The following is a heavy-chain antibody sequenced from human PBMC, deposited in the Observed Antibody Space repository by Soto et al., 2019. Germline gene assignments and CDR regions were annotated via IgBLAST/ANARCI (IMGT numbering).Heavy chain of an antibody. Sequence: ASVKVSCKASGYTFTSYDINWVRQATGQGLEWMGWMNPNSGNTGYAQKFQGRVTMTRNTSISTAYMVRSSLRSEDTAVYYCARGIAAAGTGGFYYYYYYMDVWGKGTTVTVSS. CDR3: ARGIAAAGTGGFYYYYYYMDV. CDR1: GYTFTSYD. D-gene: IGHD6-13*01. V-gene: IGHV1-8*01. CDR2: MNPNSGNT. J-gene: IGHJ6*03.